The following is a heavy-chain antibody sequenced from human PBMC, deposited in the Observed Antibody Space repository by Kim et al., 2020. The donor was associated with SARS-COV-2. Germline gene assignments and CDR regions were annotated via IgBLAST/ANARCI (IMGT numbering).Heavy chain of an antibody. Sequence: SETLSLTCTVSGGSISSGGYYWSWIRQHPGKGLEWIGYIYYSGSTYYNPSLKSRVTISVDTSKNRFSLKLSSVTAADTAVYYCARDRVGDIVATTSYYYGMDVWGQGTTVTVSS. CDR3: ARDRVGDIVATTSYYYGMDV. D-gene: IGHD5-12*01. CDR1: GGSISSGGYY. CDR2: IYYSGST. J-gene: IGHJ6*02. V-gene: IGHV4-31*03.